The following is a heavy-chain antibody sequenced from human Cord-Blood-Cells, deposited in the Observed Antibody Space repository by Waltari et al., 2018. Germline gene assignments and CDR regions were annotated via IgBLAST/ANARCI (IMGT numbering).Heavy chain of an antibody. CDR2: IYYSGST. D-gene: IGHD2-21*02. J-gene: IGHJ5*02. V-gene: IGHV4-59*01. Sequence: QVQLQESGPGLVKPSETLSLTCTVSGGSISRYYWSWIRQPPGKGLEWIAYIYYSGSTNFIPTRKSRVTISLDTSKNQFSRKLSSVTAADTAVYYCAREGDSSANWFDPWGQGTLVTVSS. CDR1: GGSISRYY. CDR3: AREGDSSANWFDP.